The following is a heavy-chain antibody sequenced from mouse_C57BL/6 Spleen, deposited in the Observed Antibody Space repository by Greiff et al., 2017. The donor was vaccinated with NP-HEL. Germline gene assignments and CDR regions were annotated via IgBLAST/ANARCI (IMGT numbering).Heavy chain of an antibody. CDR3: ATLRQLRLEGAMDY. V-gene: IGHV1-74*01. D-gene: IGHD3-2*02. J-gene: IGHJ4*01. CDR1: GYTFTSYW. Sequence: QVQLQQPGAELVKPGASVKVSCKASGYTFTSYWMHWVKQRPGQGLEWIGRIHPSDSDTNYNQKFKGKATLTVDKSSSTAYMQLSSLTSEDSAVYDGATLRQLRLEGAMDYWGQGTSVTVSS. CDR2: IHPSDSDT.